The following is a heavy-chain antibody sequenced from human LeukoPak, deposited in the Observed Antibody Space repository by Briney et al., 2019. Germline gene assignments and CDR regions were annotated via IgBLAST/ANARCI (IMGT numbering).Heavy chain of an antibody. D-gene: IGHD1-7*01. CDR3: SKGETDTGTLTHVY. CDR2: ISGSGTTT. J-gene: IGHJ4*02. V-gene: IGHV3-23*01. CDR1: GFTFRNYA. Sequence: NPGGSLRLSCAASGFTFRNYAMSWVRQAPGKGLEWVSAISGSGTTTHYADSVKGRFTVSRDNSKNTVFLQMHSLEAEDTAVYYCSKGETDTGTLTHVYWGPGTLVTVSS.